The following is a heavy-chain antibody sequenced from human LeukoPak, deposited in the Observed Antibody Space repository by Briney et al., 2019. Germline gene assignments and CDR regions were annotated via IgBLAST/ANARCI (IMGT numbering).Heavy chain of an antibody. V-gene: IGHV4-39*01. CDR1: GGSISSSTYY. Sequence: KPSETLSLTCTVSGGSISSSTYYWGWIRQPPGKGLEWIGSIYYSGSTNYNPSLKSRVTISVDTSNNQFSLKLSSVTAADTALYYCARHLSASVAFDIWGQGTMVTVSS. D-gene: IGHD2/OR15-2a*01. CDR3: ARHLSASVAFDI. CDR2: IYYSGST. J-gene: IGHJ3*02.